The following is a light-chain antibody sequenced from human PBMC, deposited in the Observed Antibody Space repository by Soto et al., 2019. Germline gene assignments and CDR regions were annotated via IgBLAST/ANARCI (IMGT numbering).Light chain of an antibody. CDR3: QQYSTSVTWT. J-gene: IGKJ1*01. V-gene: IGKV3-20*01. CDR1: QSVASRY. CDR2: GAS. Sequence: EIVLTQSPGTLSLSPGERATLSCRASQSVASRYLAWYQHKPGQAPRLLIYGASNRATGIPDRFSGSGSGTDFPLTISRLEPEDFAVYYCQQYSTSVTWTFGQGTKVEIK.